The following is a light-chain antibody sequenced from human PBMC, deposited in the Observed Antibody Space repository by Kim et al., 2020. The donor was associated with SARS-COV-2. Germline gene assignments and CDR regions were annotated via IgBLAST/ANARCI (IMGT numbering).Light chain of an antibody. Sequence: SSELTQDPAVSVALGQTVRLTCQGDSLRTYYTTWFQQKPGQAPVVVTYGKTNRPSGIPDRFSGSSSGDTASLTITGAPADDEGDYYCNSRYSRGQYWLFG. CDR3: NSRYSRGQYWL. V-gene: IGLV3-19*01. J-gene: IGLJ3*02. CDR1: SLRTYY. CDR2: GKT.